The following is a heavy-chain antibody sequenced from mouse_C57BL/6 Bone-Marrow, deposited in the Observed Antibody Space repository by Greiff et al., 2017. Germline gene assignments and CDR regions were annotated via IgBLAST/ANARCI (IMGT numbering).Heavy chain of an antibody. D-gene: IGHD1-1*01. CDR3: ARETLFWFAY. CDR1: GYTFTSYW. J-gene: IGHJ3*01. V-gene: IGHV1-69*01. Sequence: VQLQQPGAELVMPGASVKLSCKASGYTFTSYWMHWVQQRPGQGLEWIGEIDPSDSYTNYNQKFKGKSTLTVDKSSSPAYMQLSSLTSEDAAVYYCARETLFWFAYWGQGTLVTVSA. CDR2: IDPSDSYT.